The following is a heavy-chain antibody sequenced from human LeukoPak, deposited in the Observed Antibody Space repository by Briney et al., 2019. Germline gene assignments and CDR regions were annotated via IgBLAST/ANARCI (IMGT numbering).Heavy chain of an antibody. D-gene: IGHD1-26*01. Sequence: GGSLRLSCAASGFTFSSYAMGWVRQAPGKGLEWVSAISGSGGGTYYADSVEGRFTISRDNSKNTLYLQMNSLRAEDTAVYYCAKRFGGSYGHFDCWGQGTLVTVSS. CDR3: AKRFGGSYGHFDC. V-gene: IGHV3-23*01. CDR2: ISGSGGGT. J-gene: IGHJ4*02. CDR1: GFTFSSYA.